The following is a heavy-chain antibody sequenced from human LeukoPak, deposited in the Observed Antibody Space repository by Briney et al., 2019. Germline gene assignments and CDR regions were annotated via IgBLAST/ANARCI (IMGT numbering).Heavy chain of an antibody. V-gene: IGHV3-30*04. CDR2: ISYDGSNK. J-gene: IGHJ3*02. CDR3: AREGWNDPAFDI. Sequence: GRSLRLSCAASGFTFSSYAMHWVRQAPGKGLEWVAVISYDGSNKYYVDSVKGRFTISRDNSKNTLYLQMNSLRAEDTAVYYCAREGWNDPAFDIWGQGTMVTVSS. CDR1: GFTFSSYA. D-gene: IGHD1-1*01.